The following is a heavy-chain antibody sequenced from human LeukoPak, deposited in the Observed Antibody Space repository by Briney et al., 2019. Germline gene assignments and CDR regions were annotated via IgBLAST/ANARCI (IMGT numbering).Heavy chain of an antibody. CDR3: ATNWNYRFDY. V-gene: IGHV3-7*01. CDR2: IKQDGTEK. CDR1: GFTFSSYW. Sequence: GGSLRLSCAASGFTFSSYWMSWVRQAPGKGLEWVANIKQDGTEKFYVDSVKGRFTISRDNAKNSLYLQMNSLRAEDTAVYYCATNWNYRFDYWGQGTLVAVSS. D-gene: IGHD1-7*01. J-gene: IGHJ4*02.